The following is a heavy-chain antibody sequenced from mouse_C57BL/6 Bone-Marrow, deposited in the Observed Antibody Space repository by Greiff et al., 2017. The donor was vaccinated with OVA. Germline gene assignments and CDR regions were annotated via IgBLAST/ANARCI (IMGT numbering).Heavy chain of an antibody. CDR3: TRDGYYSMDY. D-gene: IGHD2-3*01. CDR1: GFTFSSYA. J-gene: IGHJ4*01. V-gene: IGHV5-9-1*02. Sequence: DVHLVESGAGLVKPGGSLKLSCEASGFTFSSYAMSWVRQTPGQRLEWVAYISRGGGYIYYADTVKGRFTFSGDNATNTLYLQMSSLKSEDTAMYYCTRDGYYSMDYWGQGTSVTVSS. CDR2: ISRGGGYI.